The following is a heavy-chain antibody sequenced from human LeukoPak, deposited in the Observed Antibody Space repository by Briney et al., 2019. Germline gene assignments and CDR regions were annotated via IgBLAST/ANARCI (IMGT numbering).Heavy chain of an antibody. V-gene: IGHV3-64D*09. CDR2: ISRNGGST. CDR1: GFTFSSSA. Sequence: GGSLRLSCSASGFTFSSSAMHWVRQSPGKGLEYVAAISRNGGSTYYADSVKGRFTISRDNSKNTLYLQMSSLRAEDTAVYLCVKDLRSDFMGVLSRYLSYWGQGTLVTVSS. J-gene: IGHJ4*02. D-gene: IGHD2/OR15-2a*01. CDR3: VKDLRSDFMGVLSRYLSY.